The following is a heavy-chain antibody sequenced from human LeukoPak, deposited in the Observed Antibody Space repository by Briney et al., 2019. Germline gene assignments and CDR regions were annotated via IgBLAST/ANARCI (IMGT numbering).Heavy chain of an antibody. CDR3: ARVVMTTRPLDY. V-gene: IGHV3-21*01. Sequence: GGSLRLSCAASGFTFSSYSMNWVRQAPGKGLEWVSAISVTSTYIYYADSVKGRFTISRDNAKNSLYLQMNSLRAEDTAVYYCARVVMTTRPLDYWGQGTPVTVSS. J-gene: IGHJ4*02. CDR2: ISVTSTYI. CDR1: GFTFSSYS. D-gene: IGHD2-21*01.